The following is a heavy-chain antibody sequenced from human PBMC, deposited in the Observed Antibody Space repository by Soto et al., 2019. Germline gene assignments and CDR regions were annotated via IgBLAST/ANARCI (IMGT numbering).Heavy chain of an antibody. V-gene: IGHV3-30*18. D-gene: IGHD4-17*01. Sequence: PGGSLRLSCAASGFTFSSYGMHWVRQAPGKGLEWVAVISYDGSNKYYADSVKGRFTISRDNSENTLYLQMNSLRTEDTAVYYCAKDRTVSYFDYWGQGTLVTVSS. J-gene: IGHJ4*02. CDR1: GFTFSSYG. CDR2: ISYDGSNK. CDR3: AKDRTVSYFDY.